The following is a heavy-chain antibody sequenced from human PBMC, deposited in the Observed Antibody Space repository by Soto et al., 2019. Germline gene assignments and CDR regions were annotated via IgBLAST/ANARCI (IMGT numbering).Heavy chain of an antibody. CDR1: GGTFSSYA. Sequence: SVKVSCKASGGTFSSYAISWVRQAPGQGLEWMGGIIPIFGTANYAQKFQGRVTITADESTSTAYMELSSLRSEDTAVYYCAGPYSGYDFDYFDYWGQGTLVTVSS. J-gene: IGHJ4*02. CDR2: IIPIFGTA. V-gene: IGHV1-69*13. D-gene: IGHD5-12*01. CDR3: AGPYSGYDFDYFDY.